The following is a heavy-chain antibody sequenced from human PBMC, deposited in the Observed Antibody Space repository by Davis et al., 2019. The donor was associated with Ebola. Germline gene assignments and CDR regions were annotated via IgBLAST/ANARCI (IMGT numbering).Heavy chain of an antibody. CDR2: ISGYNGNT. V-gene: IGHV1-18*01. CDR3: ARPFMVIIPTGRKIYSGMDV. Sequence: ASAKVSCKASGGTFSSYAISWVRQAPGQGLEGMGWISGYNGNTTYAQSFQDRFTMTTDTSTGPAFMELRSLRSDATAVYYCARPFMVIIPTGRKIYSGMDVWGQGTTVTVSS. CDR1: GGTFSSYA. D-gene: IGHD4/OR15-4a*01. J-gene: IGHJ6*02.